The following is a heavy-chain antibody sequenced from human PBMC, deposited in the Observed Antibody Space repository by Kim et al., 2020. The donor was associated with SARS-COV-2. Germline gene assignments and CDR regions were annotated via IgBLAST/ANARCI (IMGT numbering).Heavy chain of an antibody. V-gene: IGHV4-39*01. J-gene: IGHJ4*02. CDR3: ARPFGGGYFDY. D-gene: IGHD2-15*01. CDR2: VYYSGTT. Sequence: SETLSLTCTVSGVSISSSSYYWGWIRQPPGKGLEWIGSVYYSGTTYYKPSLQSRVTISVDTSKNQFSLKLSSVTAADTAVYYCARPFGGGYFDYWGQGTLFTVSS. CDR1: GVSISSSSYY.